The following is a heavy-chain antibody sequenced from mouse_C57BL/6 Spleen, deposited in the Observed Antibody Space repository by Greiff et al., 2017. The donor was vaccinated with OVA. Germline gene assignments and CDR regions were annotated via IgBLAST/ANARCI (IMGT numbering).Heavy chain of an antibody. CDR3: ARDRG. Sequence: EVKLMESGGGLVKPGGSLKLSCAASGFTFSSYAMSWVRQTPEKRLEWVATISDGGSYTYYPDNVKGRFTISRDNAKNNLYLQMSHLKSEDTAMYYCARDRGWGQGTLVTVSA. V-gene: IGHV5-4*01. J-gene: IGHJ3*01. CDR1: GFTFSSYA. D-gene: IGHD3-1*01. CDR2: ISDGGSYT.